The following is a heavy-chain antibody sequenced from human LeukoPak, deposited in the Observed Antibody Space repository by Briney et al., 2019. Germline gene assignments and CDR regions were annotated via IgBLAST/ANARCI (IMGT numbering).Heavy chain of an antibody. V-gene: IGHV1-46*01. Sequence: GASVKVSCKASGYTFTASYLHWVRQAPGLGLEWMGMANPTSGRANYAQKFQGRVTITTDESTSTAYMELSSLRSEDTAVYYCARDSRDAMPEYCSSTSCQAPYFDYWGQGTLVTVSS. CDR1: GYTFTASY. CDR3: ARDSRDAMPEYCSSTSCQAPYFDY. D-gene: IGHD2-2*01. J-gene: IGHJ4*02. CDR2: ANPTSGRA.